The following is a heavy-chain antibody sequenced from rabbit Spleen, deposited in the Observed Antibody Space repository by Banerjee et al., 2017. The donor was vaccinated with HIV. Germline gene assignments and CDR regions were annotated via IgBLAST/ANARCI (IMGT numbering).Heavy chain of an antibody. J-gene: IGHJ4*01. CDR3: ATDDGSYNYFDCYFNL. V-gene: IGHV1S45*01. CDR1: GFSFISNYD. Sequence: QEQLVESGGGLVKPGASLTLTCTASGFSFISNYDMSWVRQAPGKGLEWIGFIYTGNGKNYYAGSAKGRLTITTRSSSTVALRRTSLIAADTATYFCATDDGSYNYFDCYFNLWGPGTLVTVS. D-gene: IGHD5-1*01. CDR2: IYTGNGKN.